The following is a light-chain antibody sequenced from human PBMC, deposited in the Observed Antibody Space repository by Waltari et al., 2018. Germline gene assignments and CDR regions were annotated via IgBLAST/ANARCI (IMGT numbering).Light chain of an antibody. CDR1: QIVSSTY. V-gene: IGKV3-20*01. Sequence: EIVLTQFQGTLSLSPGDRATLSCRASQIVSSTYLAWYQQKPGQAPRLLIFGASSRATGIPDRFSGSGSGTDFTLTISRLEPEDFAVYYCQQYGDSPITFGQGTRLEIK. J-gene: IGKJ5*01. CDR3: QQYGDSPIT. CDR2: GAS.